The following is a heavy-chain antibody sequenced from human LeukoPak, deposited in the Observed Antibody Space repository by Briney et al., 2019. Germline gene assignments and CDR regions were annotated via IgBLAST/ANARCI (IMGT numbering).Heavy chain of an antibody. Sequence: GGSMRLSCAASGFTFSSYGMHWVRQAPGKGLEWVAFIRYDGSNKYYADSVKGRFTISRDNSKSTLYLQMNSLRAEDTAVYYCAKPTIIVSRGGAFDIWGQGTMVTVSS. CDR2: IRYDGSNK. V-gene: IGHV3-30*02. D-gene: IGHD2-15*01. CDR3: AKPTIIVSRGGAFDI. J-gene: IGHJ3*02. CDR1: GFTFSSYG.